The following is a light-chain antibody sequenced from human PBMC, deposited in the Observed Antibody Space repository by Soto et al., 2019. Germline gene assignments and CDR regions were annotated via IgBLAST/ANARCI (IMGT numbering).Light chain of an antibody. J-gene: IGKJ1*01. CDR1: EDVAKF. V-gene: IGKV1-5*01. CDR3: KEYTTWWT. CDR2: DAS. Sequence: QVTQSPYTLCAAVEYTFRGTFRASEDVAKFLAWHQQKPGRAPEILISDASDLKSGVPSRFRGSGSGPDFTLTIGGRQPADSAIYYCKEYTTWWTLGQGTKVDIK.